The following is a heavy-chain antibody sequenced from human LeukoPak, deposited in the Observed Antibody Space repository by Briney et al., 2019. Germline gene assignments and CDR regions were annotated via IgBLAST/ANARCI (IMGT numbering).Heavy chain of an antibody. J-gene: IGHJ4*02. CDR1: GYTFTDYY. CDR2: INPNSGGT. Sequence: GASVKVSCKASGYTFTDYYIHWVRQAPGQGLEWLGWINPNSGGTSYAQKFQGRITMTRDTSINTAYMELSSLRSDDTAVYYCARPPTYYYDSSGYFFDYWGQGTLVTVSS. D-gene: IGHD3-22*01. CDR3: ARPPTYYYDSSGYFFDY. V-gene: IGHV1-2*02.